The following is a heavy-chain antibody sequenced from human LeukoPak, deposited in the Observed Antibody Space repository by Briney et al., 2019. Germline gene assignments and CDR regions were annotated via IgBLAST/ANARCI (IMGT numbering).Heavy chain of an antibody. D-gene: IGHD2-15*01. V-gene: IGHV3-48*01. Sequence: GGSLRLSCAASGFTFSSYSMNWVRQAPGKGLEWVSYISSSSSTIYYADSVKGRFTISRDNAKNSLYLQMNSLRAEDTAVYYCAREPPLGYCSGGSCYSEFLYDYWGQGTLVTVSS. CDR1: GFTFSSYS. J-gene: IGHJ4*02. CDR3: AREPPLGYCSGGSCYSEFLYDY. CDR2: ISSSSSTI.